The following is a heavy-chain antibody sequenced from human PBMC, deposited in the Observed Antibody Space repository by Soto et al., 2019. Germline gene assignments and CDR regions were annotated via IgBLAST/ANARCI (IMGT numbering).Heavy chain of an antibody. J-gene: IGHJ5*02. V-gene: IGHV4-31*03. CDR1: GGSMSRGADY. D-gene: IGHD5-18*01. CDR3: AVEPTMGGPNWFDP. CDR2: IYYTGTT. Sequence: QVQLQESGPGLVKPSQTLSLTCTVSGGSMSRGADYWSWIRQHPGEVLEWIGYIYYTGTTYYNPYIRRRVTISVDASKKQLSLQLSYVTGADTAVYYCAVEPTMGGPNWFDPWGQGTLVTVSS.